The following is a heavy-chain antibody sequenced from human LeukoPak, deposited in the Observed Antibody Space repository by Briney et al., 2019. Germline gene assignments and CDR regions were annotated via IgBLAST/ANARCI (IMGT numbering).Heavy chain of an antibody. V-gene: IGHV1-24*01. J-gene: IGHJ3*02. CDR1: GYTLTELS. CDR2: FDPEDGET. CDR3: ATGYDSSDAFDI. D-gene: IGHD3-22*01. Sequence: GASVKVSCKVSGYTLTELSMHWVRQAPGKGLEWMGGFDPEDGETIYAQKFQGRVTMTEDTSTDTAYMELSSLRSEDTAVYYCATGYDSSDAFDIWGQGTKVTVSS.